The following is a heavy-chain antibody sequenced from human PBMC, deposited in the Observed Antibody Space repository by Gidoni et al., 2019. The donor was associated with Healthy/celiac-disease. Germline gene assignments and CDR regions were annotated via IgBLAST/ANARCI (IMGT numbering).Heavy chain of an antibody. CDR2: ISSSSSYT. D-gene: IGHD3-3*01. J-gene: IGHJ4*02. CDR1: GFTFSDYY. Sequence: QVQLVESGGGLVKPGGSLRLSCAASGFTFSDYYMSWIRQAPGKGLEWVSYISSSSSYTNYADSVKGRFTISRDNAKNSLYLQMNSLRAEDTAVYYCARIYDFWSGYHYSGLGYYFDYWGQGTLVTVSS. V-gene: IGHV3-11*06. CDR3: ARIYDFWSGYHYSGLGYYFDY.